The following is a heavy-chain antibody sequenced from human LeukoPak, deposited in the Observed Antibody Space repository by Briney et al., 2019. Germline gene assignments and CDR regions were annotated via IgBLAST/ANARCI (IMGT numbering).Heavy chain of an antibody. CDR3: ARGPLTAPRDSGGYFFDY. CDR2: INHSGST. Sequence: SETLSLTCAVYGGSFSGYYRSWIRQPPGKGLEWIGEINHSGSTNYNPSLKSRVTISVDTSKNQFSLKLSSVTAADTAVYYCARGPLTAPRDSGGYFFDYWGQGTLVTVSS. CDR1: GGSFSGYY. D-gene: IGHD1-26*01. J-gene: IGHJ4*02. V-gene: IGHV4-34*01.